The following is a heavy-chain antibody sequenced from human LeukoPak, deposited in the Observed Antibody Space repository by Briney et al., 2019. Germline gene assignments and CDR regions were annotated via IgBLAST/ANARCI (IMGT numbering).Heavy chain of an antibody. J-gene: IGHJ4*02. Sequence: PGGSLRLSCAASGLTFDHYGMSWVRQAPGKGLEWVSGINWNCGSTVYADSVKGRFTISRDNAKNSLYLQMNSLRAEDTALYYCAREGNYYDSSGYPDYWGQGTLVTVSS. CDR3: AREGNYYDSSGYPDY. CDR2: INWNCGST. V-gene: IGHV3-20*04. CDR1: GLTFDHYG. D-gene: IGHD3-22*01.